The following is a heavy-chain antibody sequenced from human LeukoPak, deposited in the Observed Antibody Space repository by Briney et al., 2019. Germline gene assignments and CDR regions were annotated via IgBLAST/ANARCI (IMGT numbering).Heavy chain of an antibody. J-gene: IGHJ4*02. Sequence: GESLKISCKGSGYTFSSYWIGWVRQMPGKGLEWMGIIYPEDSDTRYTPSFQGQVTISADKSITTAHLQWSSLKASDTAMYYCARLSGLYSSSRSGSYFDYWGLGTLVTVSS. CDR2: IYPEDSDT. D-gene: IGHD6-13*01. CDR3: ARLSGLYSSSRSGSYFDY. CDR1: GYTFSSYW. V-gene: IGHV5-51*01.